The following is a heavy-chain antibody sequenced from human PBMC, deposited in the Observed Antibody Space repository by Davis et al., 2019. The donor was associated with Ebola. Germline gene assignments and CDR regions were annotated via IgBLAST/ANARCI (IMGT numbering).Heavy chain of an antibody. CDR1: GYTFINYA. V-gene: IGHV1-3*01. Sequence: ASVKVSCKASGYTFINYAIHWVRQAPGQRLEWMGWINAGDGKIIYSENFQGRLTITRDTSATIAYMELSSLRSEDTAAYYCARGRTVTGTGGLSWFDPWGQGALVTVSS. D-gene: IGHD6-19*01. CDR2: INAGDGKI. CDR3: ARGRTVTGTGGLSWFDP. J-gene: IGHJ5*02.